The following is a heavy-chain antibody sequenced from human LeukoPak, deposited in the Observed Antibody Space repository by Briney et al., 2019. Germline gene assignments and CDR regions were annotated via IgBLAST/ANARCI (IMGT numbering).Heavy chain of an antibody. D-gene: IGHD2-2*01. Sequence: GGSLRLSCTASGFTFSTYSMNWVRQAPGKGLEWVASISDRGTYIYYADSVKGRFTISRDNAKNSLYLQMNSLRAEDTAVYYCANHLACGSTSCPPFDSWGQGTLVTVSS. CDR1: GFTFSTYS. J-gene: IGHJ4*02. V-gene: IGHV3-21*01. CDR3: ANHLACGSTSCPPFDS. CDR2: ISDRGTYI.